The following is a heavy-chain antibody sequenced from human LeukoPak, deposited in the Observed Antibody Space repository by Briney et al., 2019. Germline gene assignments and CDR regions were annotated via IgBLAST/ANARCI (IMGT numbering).Heavy chain of an antibody. J-gene: IGHJ4*02. D-gene: IGHD3-22*01. CDR2: IKQDGSEK. CDR3: ARDYYDSSGYYHVGYFDY. V-gene: IGHV3-7*01. CDR1: GFTFSSYW. Sequence: PGGSLRLSCAASGFTFSSYWMSWVRQAPGKGLEWVANIKQDGSEKYYVASVKGRFTISRDNAKNSLYLQMNSLRAEDTAVYYCARDYYDSSGYYHVGYFDYWGQGTLVTVSS.